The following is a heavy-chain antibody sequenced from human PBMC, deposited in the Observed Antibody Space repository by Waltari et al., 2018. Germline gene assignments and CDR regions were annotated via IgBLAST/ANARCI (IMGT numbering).Heavy chain of an antibody. Sequence: EVQLVESGGGLVKPGGSLRLSCAASGFTFSSYRMNWVRQAPGKGLEWVSSISSSSSYIYYADSVKGRFTISRDNAKNSLYLQMNSLRAEDTAVYYCARVHGGNSKFDYWGQGTLVTVSS. CDR2: ISSSSSYI. D-gene: IGHD2-21*02. CDR1: GFTFSSYR. J-gene: IGHJ4*02. V-gene: IGHV3-21*01. CDR3: ARVHGGNSKFDY.